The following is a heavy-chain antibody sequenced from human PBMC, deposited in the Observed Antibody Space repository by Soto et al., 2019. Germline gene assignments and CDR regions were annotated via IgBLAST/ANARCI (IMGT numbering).Heavy chain of an antibody. CDR3: ALSRGSYGTEYFQH. J-gene: IGHJ1*01. CDR2: LNSDGSTI. V-gene: IGHV3-74*03. CDR1: GFTFSTYW. Sequence: EVQLVESGGGLVQPGESLRLYCVASGFTFSTYWMHWVRQAPGRGLVWVSRLNSDGSTITYADSVKGRFTISRDNAKNTLYLKMNILRDEDTAVYYCALSRGSYGTEYFQHWGQGTLVTVSS. D-gene: IGHD6-19*01.